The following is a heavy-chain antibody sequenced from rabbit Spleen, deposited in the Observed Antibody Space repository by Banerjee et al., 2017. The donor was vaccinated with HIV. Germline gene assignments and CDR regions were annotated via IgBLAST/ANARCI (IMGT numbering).Heavy chain of an antibody. CDR3: ARDGDDAGYDFTL. CDR2: IAGSSSGFT. CDR1: GFSLSSSDY. D-gene: IGHD3-1*01. J-gene: IGHJ4*01. Sequence: QSLEESGGGLVQPEGSLTLTCTASGFSLSSSDYMCWVRQAPGKGLEWISCIAGSSSGFTYSATWAKGRFTISKPSSTTVTLRMTSLTAADTATYFCARDGDDAGYDFTLWCPGTLVTFS. V-gene: IGHV1S40*01.